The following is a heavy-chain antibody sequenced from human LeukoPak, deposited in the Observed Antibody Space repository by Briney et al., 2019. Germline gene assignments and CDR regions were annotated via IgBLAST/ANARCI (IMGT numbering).Heavy chain of an antibody. CDR3: ARDSGYDPPVFDY. J-gene: IGHJ4*02. V-gene: IGHV1-8*03. CDR2: MNPNSGNT. Sequence: ASVKVSCKASGYTFTSYDINWVRQATGQGLEWMGWMNPNSGNTGYAQKFQGRVTITRNTSISTAYMELSSLRSEDTAVYYCARDSGYDPPVFDYWGQGTLVTVSS. CDR1: GYTFTSYD. D-gene: IGHD5-12*01.